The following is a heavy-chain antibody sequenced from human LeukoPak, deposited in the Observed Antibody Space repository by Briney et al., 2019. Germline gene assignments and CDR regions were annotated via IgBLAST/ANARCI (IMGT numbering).Heavy chain of an antibody. CDR1: GFTFSSYG. CDR2: TSYDGSNK. D-gene: IGHD5-18*01. CDR3: AMASSKGYSYEPEPAYYFDY. Sequence: GGSLRLSCAASGFTFSSYGMHWVRQAPGKGLEWVAVTSYDGSNKYYADSVKGRFTISRDNSKNTLYLQMNSLRAEDTAVYYCAMASSKGYSYEPEPAYYFDYWGQGTLVTVSS. J-gene: IGHJ4*02. V-gene: IGHV3-30*03.